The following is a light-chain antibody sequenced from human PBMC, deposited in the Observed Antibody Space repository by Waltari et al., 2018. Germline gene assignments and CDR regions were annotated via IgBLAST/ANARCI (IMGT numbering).Light chain of an antibody. CDR1: QSLLHSNGYNY. V-gene: IGKV2-28*01. CDR2: LGX. Sequence: DIVMTQSPLSLPVTPGEPASISCRSSQSLLHSNGYNYLDWYLQKPGTSPKPLTYLGXXRASGVPXRFSGSGSGTDFTLKISRVEAEDVGVYYCMQALQTPWTFGQGTKVEIK. J-gene: IGKJ1*01. CDR3: MQALQTPWT.